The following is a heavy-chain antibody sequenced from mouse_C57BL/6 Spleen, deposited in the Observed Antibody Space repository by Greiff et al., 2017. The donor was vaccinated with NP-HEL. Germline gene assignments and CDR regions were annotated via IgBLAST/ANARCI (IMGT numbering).Heavy chain of an antibody. D-gene: IGHD1-1*01. CDR2: IHPNSGST. J-gene: IGHJ3*01. CDR1: GYTFTSYW. V-gene: IGHV1-64*01. Sequence: QVQLQQPGAELVKPGASVKLSCKASGYTFTSYWMHWVKQRPGQGLEWIGMIHPNSGSTNYNEKFKSKATLTVDKSSSTAYMQLSSLTSEDSAVYYCARGGSSPGWFAYWGQGTLVTVSA. CDR3: ARGGSSPGWFAY.